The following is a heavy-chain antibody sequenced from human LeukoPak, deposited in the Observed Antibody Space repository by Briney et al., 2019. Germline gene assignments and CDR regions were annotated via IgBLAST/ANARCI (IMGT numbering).Heavy chain of an antibody. CDR1: GFIINDYY. Sequence: GSLRLSCAASGFIINDYYMTWFRQPPGKGLEWIGEFNHNWGTKYNPSLNSRVTISVDTSNNHLSLKLTSVTAADTAVYYCAASIWFGIYPDYWGQGTLVTVSS. V-gene: IGHV4-34*08. D-gene: IGHD3-10*01. CDR2: FNHNWGT. CDR3: AASIWFGIYPDY. J-gene: IGHJ4*02.